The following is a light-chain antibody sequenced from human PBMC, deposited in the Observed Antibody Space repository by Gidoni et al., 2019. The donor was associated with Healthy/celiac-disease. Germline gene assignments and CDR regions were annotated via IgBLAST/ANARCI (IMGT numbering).Light chain of an antibody. CDR3: QQYNNWPRT. Sequence: EMIMTQSPATLSVSQGERATLSCRASQSVSSNLAWYQQKPGQAPRLLIYGASTMATGIPARFSGSGSGTEFTLTISSLQSEDFAVYYCQQYNNWPRTFGQGTKVEIK. CDR2: GAS. V-gene: IGKV3-15*01. J-gene: IGKJ1*01. CDR1: QSVSSN.